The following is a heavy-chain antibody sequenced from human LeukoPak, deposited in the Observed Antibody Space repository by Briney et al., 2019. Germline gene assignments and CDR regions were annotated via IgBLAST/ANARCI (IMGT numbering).Heavy chain of an antibody. J-gene: IGHJ4*02. Sequence: LRLSCSGSGFTFSRHAMSWIRQPPGKGLEWIGYIYYSGSTYYNPSLKSRVTISVDTSKNQFSLKLSSVTAADTAVYYCARGDYGSGSYLYWGQGTLVTVSS. CDR1: GFTFSRHA. D-gene: IGHD3-10*01. CDR3: ARGDYGSGSYLY. V-gene: IGHV4-30-4*01. CDR2: IYYSGST.